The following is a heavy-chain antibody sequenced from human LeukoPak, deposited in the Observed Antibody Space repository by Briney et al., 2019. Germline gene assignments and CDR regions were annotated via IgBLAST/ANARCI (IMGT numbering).Heavy chain of an antibody. Sequence: PGGSLRLSCAASGFTFSMYWMYWVRQAPGKGLLWVSRINTDGSTTNYADSVKGRFTISRDNAKNTLYLQMNSLRSEDTAVYYCARVPPSVGEATSEYFQDWGQGTLVTVSS. CDR3: ARVPPSVGEATSEYFQD. CDR2: INTDGSTT. CDR1: GFTFSMYW. V-gene: IGHV3-74*01. J-gene: IGHJ1*01. D-gene: IGHD1-26*01.